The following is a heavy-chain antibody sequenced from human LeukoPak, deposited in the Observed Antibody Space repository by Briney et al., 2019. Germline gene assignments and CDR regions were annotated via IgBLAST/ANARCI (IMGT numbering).Heavy chain of an antibody. CDR1: GYTFTGYY. Sequence: ASVKVSCKASGYTFTGYYMHWVRQAPGQGLEWMGWINPNSGGTNYAQKFQGRVTMTRDTSISTAYMELSRLRSDDTAVYYCARTFSSSFLYFDYWGQGTLVTASS. D-gene: IGHD6-6*01. V-gene: IGHV1-2*02. J-gene: IGHJ4*02. CDR3: ARTFSSSFLYFDY. CDR2: INPNSGGT.